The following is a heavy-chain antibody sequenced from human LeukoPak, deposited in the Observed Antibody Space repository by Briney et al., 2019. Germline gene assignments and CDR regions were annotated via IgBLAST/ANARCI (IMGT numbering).Heavy chain of an antibody. Sequence: GGSLKLSCAASGFIFGDHAMHWVRQAPGKGLEWVSYISWDSGRAGYADSVKGRFTISRDNSKNSLFLQMNSLTADDTAVYYCAKAGSMVRGVTTYYYAMDVWGQGTAVTVSS. J-gene: IGHJ6*02. CDR1: GFIFGDHA. D-gene: IGHD3-10*01. CDR3: AKAGSMVRGVTTYYYAMDV. V-gene: IGHV3-9*01. CDR2: ISWDSGRA.